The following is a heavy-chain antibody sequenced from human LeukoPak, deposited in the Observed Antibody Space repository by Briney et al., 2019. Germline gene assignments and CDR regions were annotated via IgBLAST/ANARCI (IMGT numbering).Heavy chain of an antibody. CDR2: ISFDGTDA. CDR1: GFTFSSYA. V-gene: IGHV3-30*04. CDR3: AKDRCSNGIGCLYYYMDV. D-gene: IGHD2-8*01. J-gene: IGHJ6*03. Sequence: WGSLRLSCAASGFTFSSYAIHWVGQAPGKGLEWVAVISFDGTDAFYADSVQGRFTISRDNSKNTLYLQMNSLRAEDTAVYYCAKDRCSNGIGCLYYYMDVWGKGTMVTISS.